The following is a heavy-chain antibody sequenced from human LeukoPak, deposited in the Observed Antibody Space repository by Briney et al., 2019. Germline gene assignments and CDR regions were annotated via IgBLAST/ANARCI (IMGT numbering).Heavy chain of an antibody. CDR2: IYPRDGST. CDR1: GYTFTSNY. V-gene: IGHV1-46*01. J-gene: IGHJ4*02. CDR3: ARDQEGFDY. Sequence: ASVKVSYKASGYTFTSNYIHWVRQAPGQGLEWMGMIYPRDGSTSYAQKFQGRVTVTRDTSTSTVHMELSGLRSEDTAVYYCARDQEGFDYWGQGTLVTVSS.